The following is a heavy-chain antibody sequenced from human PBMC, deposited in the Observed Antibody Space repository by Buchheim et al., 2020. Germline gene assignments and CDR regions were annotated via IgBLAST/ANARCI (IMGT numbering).Heavy chain of an antibody. CDR3: ARLISKVGDYYYYAMDV. D-gene: IGHD4-17*01. CDR1: GGSMSGYY. CDR2: IYYSGGT. V-gene: IGHV4-59*01. Sequence: QVQLQESGPGLVKPSETLSLTCTVSGGSMSGYYWSWIRQPPGKGLEWIGYIYYSGGTRYNPSLKSRVTMSVDTSKNQFSLQLSSVTAADTALYYCARLISKVGDYYYYAMDVGGRGTT. J-gene: IGHJ6*02.